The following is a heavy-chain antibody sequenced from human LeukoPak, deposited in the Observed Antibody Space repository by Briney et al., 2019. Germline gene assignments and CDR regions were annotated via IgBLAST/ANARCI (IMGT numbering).Heavy chain of an antibody. D-gene: IGHD1-26*01. Sequence: GGSLRLSCAASGFTFSSYSMNWVRQAPGKGLEWVSYISSSSSTIYYADSVKGRFTISRDNAKNSLYLQMNSLRDEDTAVYYCARVGPWELPYYYYGMDVWGQGTTVTVSS. J-gene: IGHJ6*02. CDR2: ISSSSSTI. CDR1: GFTFSSYS. V-gene: IGHV3-48*02. CDR3: ARVGPWELPYYYYGMDV.